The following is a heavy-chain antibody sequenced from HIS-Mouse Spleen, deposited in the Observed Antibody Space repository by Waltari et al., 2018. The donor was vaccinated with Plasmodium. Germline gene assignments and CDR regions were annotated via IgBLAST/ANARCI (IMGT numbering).Heavy chain of an antibody. CDR2: INPNSGGT. D-gene: IGHD6-6*01. J-gene: IGHJ4*02. V-gene: IGHV1-2*02. CDR1: AYTFTGYY. Sequence: QVQLVQSGAEVTKPGASVQVSCKASAYTFTGYYMHWVRQAPGQGLGLMGWINPNSGGTNYAQKFQGRVTMTRDTSISTAYMELSRLTSDDTAVYCCATKGGSSSDYWGQGTLVTVSS. CDR3: ATKGGSSSDY.